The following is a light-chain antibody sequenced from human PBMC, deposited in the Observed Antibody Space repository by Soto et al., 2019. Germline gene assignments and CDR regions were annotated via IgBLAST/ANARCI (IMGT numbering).Light chain of an antibody. CDR3: SSFTSSATYV. CDR2: DVS. CDR1: SSDIGGYKY. V-gene: IGLV2-14*03. J-gene: IGLJ1*01. Sequence: QSGPTQPASASGSPGQSITIFCTGTSSDIGGYKYVSWHQHHPGKAPKVMIYDVSDRPSGVSSRFSGSKSGNTASLTISGLQAEDEADYYCSSFTSSATYVFGTGTKVTVL.